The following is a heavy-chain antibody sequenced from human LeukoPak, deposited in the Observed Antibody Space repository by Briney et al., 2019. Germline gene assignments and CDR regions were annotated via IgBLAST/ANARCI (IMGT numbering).Heavy chain of an antibody. Sequence: SETLSLTCTVSGGSISSYYWSWIRQPPGKGLEWIGYIYYSGSTNYNPSLKSRVTISVDTSKNQFSLKLSSVTAADTAVYYCARESIAVAGEGAALDYWGQGTLVTVSS. CDR1: GGSISSYY. CDR3: ARESIAVAGEGAALDY. D-gene: IGHD6-19*01. V-gene: IGHV4-59*01. J-gene: IGHJ4*02. CDR2: IYYSGST.